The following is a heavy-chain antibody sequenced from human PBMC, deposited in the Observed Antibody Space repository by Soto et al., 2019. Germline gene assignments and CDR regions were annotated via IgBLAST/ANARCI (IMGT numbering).Heavy chain of an antibody. Sequence: DVQLVESGGGLVQPGGSLRLSCAASGFTFSSYSMNWVRQAPGKGLEWVSYISSSSSTIYYADSVKGRFTISRDNAKNSRYLQMNSLRAEDTAVYYCARHPERIAQSGWFDPWGQGTLVTVSS. J-gene: IGHJ5*02. V-gene: IGHV3-48*01. CDR1: GFTFSSYS. CDR2: ISSSSSTI. D-gene: IGHD6-13*01. CDR3: ARHPERIAQSGWFDP.